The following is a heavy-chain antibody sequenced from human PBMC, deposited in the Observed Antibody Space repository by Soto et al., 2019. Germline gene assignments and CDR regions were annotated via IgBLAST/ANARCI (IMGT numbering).Heavy chain of an antibody. V-gene: IGHV1-8*01. CDR1: GYTFTSYD. D-gene: IGHD3-3*01. J-gene: IGHJ6*03. CDR3: ARGLNSVLRFFEWLPQKTDYYYMDV. CDR2: MNPNSGNT. Sequence: ASVKVSCKASGYTFTSYDINWVRQATGQGLEWMGWMNPNSGNTGYAQKFQGRVTMTRNTSISTAYMELSSLRSEDTAVYYCARGLNSVLRFFEWLPQKTDYYYMDVWGKGTTVTVSS.